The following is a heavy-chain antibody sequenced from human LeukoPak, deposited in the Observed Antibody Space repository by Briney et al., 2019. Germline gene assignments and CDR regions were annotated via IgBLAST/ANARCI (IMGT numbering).Heavy chain of an antibody. V-gene: IGHV4-59*01. D-gene: IGHD5-24*01. CDR3: TRRCKDAYTLYCFDY. Sequence: PSESLSLTCTVSGGSINSYYWSWIRQPPGKGLEWIGHMYYSGGTSYYPSLKSRVTISVDTSKNQFSLKLSSVTAADTAVYYCTRRCKDAYTLYCFDYWGQGTLVTVS. CDR1: GGSINSYY. J-gene: IGHJ4*02. CDR2: MYYSGGT.